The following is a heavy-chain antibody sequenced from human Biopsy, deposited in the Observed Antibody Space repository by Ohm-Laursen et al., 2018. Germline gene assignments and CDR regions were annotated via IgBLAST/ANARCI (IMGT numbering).Heavy chain of an antibody. J-gene: IGHJ4*01. V-gene: IGHV2-70*04. CDR1: GFSLSSTGMR. D-gene: IGHD1-1*01. CDR3: ARTRAHNFGALEF. CDR2: IDWDDDK. Sequence: TQTLTLTSSFSGFSLSSTGMRICWVRQPPGKALEGLGRIDWDDDKFYSPSLETRLSLSKDTTTNQVVLTLTDVDPEDTATYYCARTRAHNFGALEFWGQGILVTVSS.